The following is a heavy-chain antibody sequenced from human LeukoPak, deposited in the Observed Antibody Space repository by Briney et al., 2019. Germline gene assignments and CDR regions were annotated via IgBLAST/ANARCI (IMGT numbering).Heavy chain of an antibody. Sequence: SETPSLTCTVSGGSISSGDYYWSWIRQPPGKGLEWIGYIYYSGSTYYNPSLKSRVTISVDTSKNQFSLKLSSVTAADTAVYYCARDRTLGCDAFDIWGQGTMVTVSS. V-gene: IGHV4-30-4*01. D-gene: IGHD1-7*01. CDR2: IYYSGST. J-gene: IGHJ3*02. CDR1: GGSISSGDYY. CDR3: ARDRTLGCDAFDI.